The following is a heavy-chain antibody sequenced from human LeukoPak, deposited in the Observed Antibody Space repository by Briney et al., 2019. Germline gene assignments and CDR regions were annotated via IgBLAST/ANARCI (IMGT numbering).Heavy chain of an antibody. CDR1: GGSISSGSYY. V-gene: IGHV4-61*02. J-gene: IGHJ4*02. D-gene: IGHD3-22*01. Sequence: PSETLSLTCTVSGGSISSGSYYWSWIRQPAGKGLEWIGRIYTSGSTNYNPSLKSRVTISVDTSKNQFSLKLRSVTAADTAVYYCARLSDSKGSFDFWGLGTLVIVSS. CDR3: ARLSDSKGSFDF. CDR2: IYTSGST.